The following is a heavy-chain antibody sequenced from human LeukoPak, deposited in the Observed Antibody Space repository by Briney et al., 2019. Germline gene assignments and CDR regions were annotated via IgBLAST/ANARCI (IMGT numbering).Heavy chain of an antibody. Sequence: ASVKVSCKASGGTFSSYAISWVRQAPGQGLEWMGRIIPILGIANYAQKFRGRLTMTEDTSTDTAYMELSSLRSEDTSVYYCATEVTSIVPDYWGQGTLVTVSS. CDR1: GGTFSSYA. V-gene: IGHV1-69*04. CDR3: ATEVTSIVPDY. J-gene: IGHJ4*02. D-gene: IGHD2-21*01. CDR2: IIPILGIA.